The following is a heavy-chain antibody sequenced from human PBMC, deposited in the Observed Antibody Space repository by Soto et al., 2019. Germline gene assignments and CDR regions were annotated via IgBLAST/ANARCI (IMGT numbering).Heavy chain of an antibody. CDR1: GFTFSTYA. Sequence: PGRSLRLSCAGSGFTFSTYAMSWVRQAPGKGLEWVSTISGSGGSTFYADSVKGRFTISRDNSKNTLYLQINSLRADDTAVYYCARPTTTTVTHNWFDPWGEGTLVTVSS. D-gene: IGHD4-17*01. V-gene: IGHV3-23*01. CDR3: ARPTTTTVTHNWFDP. J-gene: IGHJ5*02. CDR2: ISGSGGST.